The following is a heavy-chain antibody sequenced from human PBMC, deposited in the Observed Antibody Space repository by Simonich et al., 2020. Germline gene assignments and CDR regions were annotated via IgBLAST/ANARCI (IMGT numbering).Heavy chain of an antibody. J-gene: IGHJ3*02. V-gene: IGHV4-34*01. CDR3: ARPLGIVWAFDI. CDR2: INHSGST. D-gene: IGHD3-16*01. Sequence: QVQLQQWGAGLLKPSETLSLNCAVYGGSFSGFSWSWIRQPPWKGLEWVGEINHSGSTNYNPSLKSRVTISVDTSKNQFSLKLSSVTAADTAVYYCARPLGIVWAFDIWGQGTMVTVSS. CDR1: GGSFSGFS.